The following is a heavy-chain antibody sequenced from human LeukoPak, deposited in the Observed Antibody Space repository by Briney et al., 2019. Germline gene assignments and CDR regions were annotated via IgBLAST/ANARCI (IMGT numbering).Heavy chain of an antibody. V-gene: IGHV3-33*01. CDR1: GFTFSSYG. Sequence: PGGSLRLSCAASGFTFSSYGMHWVRQAPGKGLEWVAVIWYDGSNKYYADSVKGRFTISRDNSKNTLYLKMNSLRAEDTAVYSCGRDRILSCRGGSCLTSPLDYWGQGPLVTVSS. CDR2: IWYDGSNK. CDR3: GRDRILSCRGGSCLTSPLDY. J-gene: IGHJ4*02. D-gene: IGHD2-15*01.